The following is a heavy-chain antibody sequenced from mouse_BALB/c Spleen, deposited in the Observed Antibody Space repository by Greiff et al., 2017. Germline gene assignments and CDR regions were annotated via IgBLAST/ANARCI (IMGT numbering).Heavy chain of an antibody. CDR3: ARHLAT. CDR2: ISSGGGST. V-gene: IGHV5-12-1*01. J-gene: IGHJ3*01. D-gene: IGHD1-2*01. CDR1: GFAFSSYD. Sequence: EVQLVESGGGLVKPGGSLKLSCAASGFAFSSYDMSWVRQTPEKRLEWVAYISSGGGSTYYPDTVKGRFTISRDNAKNTLYLQMSSLKSEDTAMYYCARHLATRGQGTLVTVSA.